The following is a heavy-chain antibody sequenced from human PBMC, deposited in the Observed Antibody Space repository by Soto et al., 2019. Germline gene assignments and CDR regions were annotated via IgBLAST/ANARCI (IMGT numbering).Heavy chain of an antibody. CDR3: ARAPRRYCTSLSCLGLYGLDV. Sequence: PGGSLRLSCAASGVTFSDYAMHGVRHVPGQGLERVAVISFDGNIKYDADSVKGRFTISRDNSKNTLFLQMDSLKGEDTAVYSCARAPRRYCTSLSCLGLYGLDVWGQGTAVTVS. CDR1: GVTFSDYA. CDR2: ISFDGNIK. J-gene: IGHJ6*02. D-gene: IGHD2-8*01. V-gene: IGHV3-30-3*01.